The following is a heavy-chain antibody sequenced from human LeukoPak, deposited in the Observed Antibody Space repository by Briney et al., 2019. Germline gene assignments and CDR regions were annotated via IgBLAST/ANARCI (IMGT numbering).Heavy chain of an antibody. CDR2: INPSGGST. V-gene: IGHV1-46*01. Sequence: ASVKVSCKASGYTFTSYYMHWVRQAPGQGLEWMGIINPSGGSTSYAQKFQGRVNMTRDESTSTAYMELSSPRSEDTAVYYCARGYYDSSGYLRRWFDPWGQGTLVTVSS. CDR3: ARGYYDSSGYLRRWFDP. J-gene: IGHJ5*02. D-gene: IGHD3-22*01. CDR1: GYTFTSYY.